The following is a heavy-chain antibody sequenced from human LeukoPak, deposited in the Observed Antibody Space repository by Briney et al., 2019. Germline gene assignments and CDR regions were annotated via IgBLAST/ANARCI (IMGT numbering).Heavy chain of an antibody. J-gene: IGHJ6*03. D-gene: IGHD3-10*01. CDR2: IFHSGST. Sequence: SETLSLTCAVSSGSIFTSNWWSWVRQPPGKGLEWIGQIFHSGSTSYSPSLKSRVTISVDTSKNQFSLKLSSVTAADTAVYYCARRGGDGYYYGSGSPRIGYYYMDVWGKGTTVTVSS. V-gene: IGHV4-4*02. CDR3: ARRGGDGYYYGSGSPRIGYYYMDV. CDR1: SGSIFTSNW.